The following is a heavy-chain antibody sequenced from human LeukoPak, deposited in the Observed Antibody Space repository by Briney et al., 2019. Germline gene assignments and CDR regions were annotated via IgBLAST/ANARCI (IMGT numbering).Heavy chain of an antibody. Sequence: AAVKVSCKTSGYMFHTYGIGWVRQAPGQGLEWMGWISGYNGNTRYAEKFQDRVTMTTDTSTNTVYMELRSLGSGDTAVYYCARAREVTNHDWFDPWGQGTLVTVSS. CDR2: ISGYNGNT. CDR3: ARAREVTNHDWFDP. CDR1: GYMFHTYG. V-gene: IGHV1-18*01. J-gene: IGHJ5*02. D-gene: IGHD1-14*01.